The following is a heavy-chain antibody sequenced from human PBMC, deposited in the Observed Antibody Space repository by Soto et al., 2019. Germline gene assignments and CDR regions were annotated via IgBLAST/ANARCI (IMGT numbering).Heavy chain of an antibody. CDR2: IWYDGSNK. J-gene: IGHJ6*02. Sequence: QVQLVESGGGVVQPGRSLRLSCAASGFTFSSYGMHWVRQAPGKGLEWVAVIWYDGSNKYYADSVKGRFTISRDNSKNTLYLQMNRLRAEDTAVYYCARDRRNGYYYYGMDVWGQGTTVTVSS. CDR3: ARDRRNGYYYYGMDV. CDR1: GFTFSSYG. D-gene: IGHD1-1*01. V-gene: IGHV3-33*01.